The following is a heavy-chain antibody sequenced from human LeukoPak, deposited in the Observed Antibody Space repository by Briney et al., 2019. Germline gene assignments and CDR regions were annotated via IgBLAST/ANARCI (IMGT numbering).Heavy chain of an antibody. CDR2: ISSSSSTI. V-gene: IGHV3-48*04. D-gene: IGHD6-13*01. CDR1: GFTFSSYS. J-gene: IGHJ1*01. Sequence: RGGSLRLSCAASGFTFSSYSMNWVRQAPGKGLEWVSYISSSSSTIYYADSVKGRFTISRDNAKNSLYLQMNSLRADDTAVYYCARDRYSSSWFLFQHWGQGTLVTVSS. CDR3: ARDRYSSSWFLFQH.